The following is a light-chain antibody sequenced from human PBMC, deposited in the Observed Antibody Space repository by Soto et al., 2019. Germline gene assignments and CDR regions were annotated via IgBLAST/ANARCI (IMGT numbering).Light chain of an antibody. CDR1: QSISSF. J-gene: IGKJ1*01. V-gene: IGKV1-39*01. CDR3: QQSYNTPWT. Sequence: DIQMTQSPSSLSASVGDRVTITCRASQSISSFLNWYQQRPGKAPKLLIYRASSLQSGVPSRFSGSGSGTDFTLSISSLHPEDFATYYCQQSYNTPWTFGQGTKVDIK. CDR2: RAS.